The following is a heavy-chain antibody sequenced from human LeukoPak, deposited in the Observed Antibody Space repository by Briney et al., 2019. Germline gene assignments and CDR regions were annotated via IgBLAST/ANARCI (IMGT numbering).Heavy chain of an antibody. J-gene: IGHJ4*02. CDR3: ARGQKYRYGYTVTELGSGYFDY. V-gene: IGHV4-59*12. CDR1: GGSISNYY. CDR2: IYYSGRT. D-gene: IGHD5-18*01. Sequence: PSETLSLTCTVSGGSISNYYWSWIRQPPGKGLEWIGYIYYSGRTSYNPSLKSPVTISVDTSKNQFSLRLSSVTAADTAVYFCARGQKYRYGYTVTELGSGYFDYWGQGTLVTVSS.